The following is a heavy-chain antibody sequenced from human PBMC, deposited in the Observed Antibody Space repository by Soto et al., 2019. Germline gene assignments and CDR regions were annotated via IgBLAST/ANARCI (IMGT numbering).Heavy chain of an antibody. CDR1: GFSLSTSGVG. J-gene: IGHJ6*02. V-gene: IGHV2-5*01. CDR2: IYWNDDK. CDR3: AHINCSSTSCYGYGMDV. Sequence: QITLKESGPTLVKPTQTLTLTCTFPGFSLSTSGVGVGWIRQPPGKALEWLALIYWNDDKRYSPSLKSRLTITKDTSKNQVVLTMTNMDPVDTATYYCAHINCSSTSCYGYGMDVWGQGTTVTVSS. D-gene: IGHD2-2*01.